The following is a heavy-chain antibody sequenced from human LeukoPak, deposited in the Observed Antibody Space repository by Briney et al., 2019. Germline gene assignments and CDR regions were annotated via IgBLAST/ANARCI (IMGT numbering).Heavy chain of an antibody. CDR2: INTNTGNP. J-gene: IGHJ4*02. V-gene: IGHV7-4-1*02. D-gene: IGHD3-22*01. Sequence: ASVKVSCKASGYTFTSYAMNWVRQAPGQGLEWMGWINTNTGNPTYAQGFTGRFVFSLDTSVSTAYLQISSLKAEDTAVYYCARAYSHHYYDSSGIFDYWGQGTLVTVSS. CDR3: ARAYSHHYYDSSGIFDY. CDR1: GYTFTSYA.